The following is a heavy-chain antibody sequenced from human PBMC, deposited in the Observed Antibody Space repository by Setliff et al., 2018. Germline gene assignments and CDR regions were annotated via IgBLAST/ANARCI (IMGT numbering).Heavy chain of an antibody. D-gene: IGHD6-13*01. Sequence: ASVKVSCKASGYTFTGYYMHWVRQAPGQGLEWMGMINPSGGYTIYAQKFQGRVTITRDTSISTAYMELTSLRSDDTAVFYCARGYSSSWQSRMGFDPWGQGTLVTVSS. CDR2: INPSGGYT. CDR1: GYTFTGYY. CDR3: ARGYSSSWQSRMGFDP. J-gene: IGHJ5*02. V-gene: IGHV1-46*01.